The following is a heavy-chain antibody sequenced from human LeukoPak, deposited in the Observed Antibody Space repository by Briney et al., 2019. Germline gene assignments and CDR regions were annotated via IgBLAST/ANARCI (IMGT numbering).Heavy chain of an antibody. CDR1: GGTFSSYA. CDR2: IIPIFGTA. J-gene: IGHJ2*01. V-gene: IGHV1-69*05. D-gene: IGHD1-26*01. CDR3: ARGLIVGATQDTHYWYFDL. Sequence: SVKVSCKASGGTFSSYAISWVRQAPGQGLEWMGGIIPIFGTANYAQKFQGRVTITTDESTSTAYMELSSLRSEETAVYYCARGLIVGATQDTHYWYFDLWGRGTLVTVSS.